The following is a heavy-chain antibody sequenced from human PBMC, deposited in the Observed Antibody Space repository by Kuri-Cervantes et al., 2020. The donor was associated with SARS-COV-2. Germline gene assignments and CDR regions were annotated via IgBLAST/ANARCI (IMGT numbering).Heavy chain of an antibody. V-gene: IGHV3-30-3*02. D-gene: IGHD3-3*01. CDR3: AKNSSYDFWSGLLDAQDY. CDR2: ISYDGSNK. Sequence: GGSLRLSCAASGFTFSSYAMHWVRQAPGKGLEWVAVISYDGSNKYYADSVKGRFTISRDNSKNTLYLQMNSLRAEDTAVYYCAKNSSYDFWSGLLDAQDYWGQGTLVTVSS. J-gene: IGHJ4*02. CDR1: GFTFSSYA.